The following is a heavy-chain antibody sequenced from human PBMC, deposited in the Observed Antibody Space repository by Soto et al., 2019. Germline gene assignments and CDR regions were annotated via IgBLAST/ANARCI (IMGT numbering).Heavy chain of an antibody. D-gene: IGHD2-15*01. CDR3: SIKRILRNWFDP. CDR1: GYTFTSYD. CDR2: MNPNSGNT. J-gene: IGHJ5*02. V-gene: IGHV1-8*01. Sequence: QVQLVQSGAEVKKPGASVKVSCKASGYTFTSYDINWVRQATGQGLEWMGWMNPNSGNTGYAQKFQGRVTMTRNTSISTAYMELSSLRSEDTAVYYCSIKRILRNWFDPWGQGTLVTVSS.